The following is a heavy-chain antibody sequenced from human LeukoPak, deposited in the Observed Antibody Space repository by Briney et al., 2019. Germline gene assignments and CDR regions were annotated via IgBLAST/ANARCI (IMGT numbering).Heavy chain of an antibody. CDR2: IYYSGST. CDR1: GGSITSYY. CDR3: ARHIPGNPYFDY. D-gene: IGHD2/OR15-2a*01. J-gene: IGHJ4*02. V-gene: IGHV4-59*08. Sequence: SETLSLTCTVSGGSITSYYWSWIRQPPGKGLEWIGYIYYSGSTTYNPPLKSRVTISVETSKNQFSLKLRSVTAADTAVYYCARHIPGNPYFDYWGQGTLVTVSS.